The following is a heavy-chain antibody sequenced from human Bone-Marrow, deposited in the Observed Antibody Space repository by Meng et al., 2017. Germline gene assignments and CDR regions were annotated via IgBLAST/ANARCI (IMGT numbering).Heavy chain of an antibody. J-gene: IGHJ5*02. V-gene: IGHV4-30-4*01. Sequence: QVQLQESGPGLVKPSQTLSLTCAVSGGSISRGDYYWSWLRQPPGKGLEWIGYIYNSGSTYYNPSLKSRVTISVDTSKNQFSLKLRFVTAADTAVYYCARQGFLEWLLYRGNWFDPWGQGTLVTVSS. CDR1: GGSISRGDYY. CDR3: ARQGFLEWLLYRGNWFDP. D-gene: IGHD3-3*01. CDR2: IYNSGST.